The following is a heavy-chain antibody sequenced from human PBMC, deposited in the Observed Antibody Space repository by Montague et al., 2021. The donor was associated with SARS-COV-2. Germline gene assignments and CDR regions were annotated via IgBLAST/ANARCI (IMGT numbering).Heavy chain of an antibody. Sequence: PALVKPTQTLTLTCTFSEFSLSTSGMCVSWIRQPPGKALEWLTLIDWDDDKYYSTSLKTRLTISKDTSKNQVVLTMTNMDPVDTATYYCARSYGTTVVTRAFDYWGQGTLVTVPS. CDR2: IDWDDDK. J-gene: IGHJ4*02. CDR3: ARSYGTTVVTRAFDY. V-gene: IGHV2-70*01. CDR1: EFSLSTSGMC. D-gene: IGHD4-23*01.